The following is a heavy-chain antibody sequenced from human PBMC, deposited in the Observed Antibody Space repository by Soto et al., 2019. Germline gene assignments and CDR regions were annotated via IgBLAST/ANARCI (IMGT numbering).Heavy chain of an antibody. V-gene: IGHV3-21*01. CDR1: GFTFSSYT. J-gene: IGHJ4*02. Sequence: EVQLVESGGGLVKPGGSLRLSCAASGFTFSSYTMAWVRQAPGPGLEWVSSIRSDGSEIQYAGSVKGRFTTSRDNAHDSLYMQMNSLRAEDTAMEYCEGDPEANRGWEFDFWGQGIVVTVSS. D-gene: IGHD7-27*01. CDR3: EGDPEANRGWEFDF. CDR2: IRSDGSEI.